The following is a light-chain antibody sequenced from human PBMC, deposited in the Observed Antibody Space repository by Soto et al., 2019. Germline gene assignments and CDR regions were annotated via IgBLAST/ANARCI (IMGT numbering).Light chain of an antibody. Sequence: SKSPGPLSLSPGERATLSCRASQSMGSNVAWYQQKPGQAPRLLIYGASTRAAGIPARFSGSGSGTEFTLTITSLQSEDFAVYYCQQFYNWPRTFGQGTKVDI. CDR3: QQFYNWPRT. CDR1: QSMGSN. V-gene: IGKV3-15*01. CDR2: GAS. J-gene: IGKJ1*01.